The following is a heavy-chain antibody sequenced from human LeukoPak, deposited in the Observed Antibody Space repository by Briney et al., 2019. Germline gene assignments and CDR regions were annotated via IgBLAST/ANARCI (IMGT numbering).Heavy chain of an antibody. V-gene: IGHV3-30*01. J-gene: IGHJ4*02. Sequence: GGSLRLSCAASGFTFSTCAMHWVRQAPGKGLEWVAVISYDGSNKYYADSVKGRFTISRDNSKNTLYLQMNSLRAEDTAVYYCARELYYFDYWGQGTLVTVSS. CDR2: ISYDGSNK. CDR1: GFTFSTCA. CDR3: ARELYYFDY.